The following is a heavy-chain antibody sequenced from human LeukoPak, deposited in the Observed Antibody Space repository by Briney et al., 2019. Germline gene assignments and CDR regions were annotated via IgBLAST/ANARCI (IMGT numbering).Heavy chain of an antibody. CDR2: IYYSGST. CDR3: ARAKFYCSSTREDCHYYGMDV. V-gene: IGHV4-59*01. D-gene: IGHD2-2*01. CDR1: GGYMNSYY. Sequence: SETLSLTCTVSGGYMNSYYWSWIRQPPGKGLEWIAHIYYSGSTNSNPSPKSRVTISVDTSKNQFSLKLSSVTAADTAVYYCARAKFYCSSTREDCHYYGMDVWGKGTTVTVSS. J-gene: IGHJ6*04.